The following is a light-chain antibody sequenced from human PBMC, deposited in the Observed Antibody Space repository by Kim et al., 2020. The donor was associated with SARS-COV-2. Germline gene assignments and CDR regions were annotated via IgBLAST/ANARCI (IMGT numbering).Light chain of an antibody. CDR2: DAS. Sequence: DIQMTQSPSSLSASVGYRVTITCQASQDISNYLNWYQQKPGKAPKLLIYDASNLETGVPSRFSGSGSGTDFTFTISSLQPEDIATYYCQQYDNLPLTFGGGTKVEI. CDR1: QDISNY. CDR3: QQYDNLPLT. J-gene: IGKJ4*01. V-gene: IGKV1-33*01.